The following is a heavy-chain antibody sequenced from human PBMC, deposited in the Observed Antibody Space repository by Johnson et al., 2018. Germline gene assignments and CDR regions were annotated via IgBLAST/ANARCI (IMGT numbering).Heavy chain of an antibody. J-gene: IGHJ6*03. Sequence: VQLVESGGGVVQPGRSLRLSCAASGFTFSSYGMHWVRQAPGKGLVWVSRISSDGSSTNYADSVKGRFTISRDKTKNTLYLQMNSLRAEDTAVYYCARDKVTTVRDYNYYYMDVWGKGTTVTVSS. CDR1: GFTFSSYG. V-gene: IGHV3-74*01. D-gene: IGHD4-17*01. CDR2: ISSDGSST. CDR3: ARDKVTTVRDYNYYYMDV.